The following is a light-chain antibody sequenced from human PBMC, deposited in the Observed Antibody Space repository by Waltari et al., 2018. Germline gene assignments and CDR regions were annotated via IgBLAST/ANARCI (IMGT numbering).Light chain of an antibody. J-gene: IGKJ4*01. CDR2: KAS. CDR3: QQYNSYSLT. V-gene: IGKV1-5*03. Sequence: DIQMTQSPSTLSASVGDRVTITCRASQSISSWLAWYQQKPGKTPKLLIYKASNLESGVPSRFSGRGSWTKFTFTISSLQADYFATYYCQQYNSYSLTFGGGTKVEIK. CDR1: QSISSW.